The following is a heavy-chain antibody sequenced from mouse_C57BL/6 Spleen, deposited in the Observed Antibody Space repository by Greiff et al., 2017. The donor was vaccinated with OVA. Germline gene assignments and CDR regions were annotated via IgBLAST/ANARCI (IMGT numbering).Heavy chain of an antibody. V-gene: IGHV5-4*03. CDR1: GFTFSSYA. CDR2: ISDGGSYT. CDR3: ARADYGSSYDWYFDV. J-gene: IGHJ1*03. Sequence: EVKLVESGGGLVKPGGSLKLSCAASGFTFSSYAMSWVRQTPEKRLEWVATISDGGSYTYYPDNVKGRFTISRDNAKNNLYLQMSHLKSEDTAMYYCARADYGSSYDWYFDVWGTGTTVNVSS. D-gene: IGHD1-1*01.